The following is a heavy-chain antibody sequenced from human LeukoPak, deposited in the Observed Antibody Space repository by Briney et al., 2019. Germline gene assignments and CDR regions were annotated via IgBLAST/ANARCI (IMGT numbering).Heavy chain of an antibody. CDR3: ARRNHYESKESDY. D-gene: IGHD3-22*01. Sequence: GGSLRLSCAASGFTFANYVTHWVRQAPGKGLEWVAVISYDGSNKYYADSVKGRFTISRDNSKNTLYLEMNSLRAEDKAVYYCARRNHYESKESDYWGQGTLVTVSS. CDR1: GFTFANYV. J-gene: IGHJ4*02. V-gene: IGHV3-30*04. CDR2: ISYDGSNK.